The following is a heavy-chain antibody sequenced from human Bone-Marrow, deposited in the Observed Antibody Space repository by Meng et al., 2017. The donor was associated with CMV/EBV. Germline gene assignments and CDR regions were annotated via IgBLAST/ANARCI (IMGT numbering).Heavy chain of an antibody. CDR3: AREHYDFWSGYYYYYYYGMDV. CDR2: TYYRSKWYN. CDR1: GDSVSSNSAA. Sequence: SETLSLTCAISGDSVSSNSAAWNWIRQSPSRGLEWLGRTYYRSKWYNDYAVSVKSRITINPDTSKNQFSLQLNSVTPEDTAVYYCAREHYDFWSGYYYYYYYGMDVWGQGTTVTVSS. V-gene: IGHV6-1*01. D-gene: IGHD3-3*01. J-gene: IGHJ6*02.